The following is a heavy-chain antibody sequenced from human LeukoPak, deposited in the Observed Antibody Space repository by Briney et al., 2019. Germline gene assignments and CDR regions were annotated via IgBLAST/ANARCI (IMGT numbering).Heavy chain of an antibody. CDR1: GGSFSGYS. V-gene: IGHV4-59*12. D-gene: IGHD3-9*01. J-gene: IGHJ6*03. CDR3: ARAKILTYYYYYMDV. Sequence: SETLSLTCAVYGGSFSGYSWSWIRQPPGRGLEWNGYIYYSGGTNYNPSLKSRVTIPVDTSKNQFSLKLSSVTAADTAVYYCARAKILTYYYYYMDVWGKGTTVTVSS. CDR2: IYYSGGT.